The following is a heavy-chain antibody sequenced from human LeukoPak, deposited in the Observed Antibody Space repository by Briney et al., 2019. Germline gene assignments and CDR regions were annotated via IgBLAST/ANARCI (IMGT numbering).Heavy chain of an antibody. CDR3: AKDHYWSIDY. V-gene: IGHV3-74*01. CDR2: IKGDGIST. D-gene: IGHD3-3*01. CDR1: GFTFSSNW. J-gene: IGHJ4*02. Sequence: PGGSLRLSCAGSGFTFSSNWMHWVRHAPGQGLVWVSRIKGDGISTNYADSVKGRFTISRDIAKNTLYLQMNSLRAEDTGVYYCAKDHYWSIDYWGRGTLVTVSS.